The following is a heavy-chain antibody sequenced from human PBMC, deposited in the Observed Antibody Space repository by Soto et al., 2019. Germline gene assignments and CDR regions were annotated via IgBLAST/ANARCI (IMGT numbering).Heavy chain of an antibody. CDR2: IYSDGSK. CDR3: TRDPTTSIVTDY. J-gene: IGHJ4*02. Sequence: EVQLVESGGGLVQPGGSLRLSCATSGITVITNYFSWVRQAPGQGLEWVSAIYSDGSKHYTDSVKGRFTISRDNSKDTEYLQMNTLRVEDTGVYYCTRDPTTSIVTDYWGQGTVVTVSS. CDR1: GITVITNY. V-gene: IGHV3-66*01. D-gene: IGHD2-21*01.